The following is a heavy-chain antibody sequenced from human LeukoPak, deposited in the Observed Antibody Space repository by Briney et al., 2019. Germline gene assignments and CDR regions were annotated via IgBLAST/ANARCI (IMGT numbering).Heavy chain of an antibody. CDR3: AKDRRYNSARSPYYYGMDV. D-gene: IGHD1-1*01. Sequence: GRSLRLSCAASGFTFSSYGMHWVRQAPGKGLEWVAVISYDGSNKYYADSVKGRFTISRDNSKNTLYLQMNSLRAEDTAVYYCAKDRRYNSARSPYYYGMDVWGQGTTVTVSS. CDR1: GFTFSSYG. CDR2: ISYDGSNK. J-gene: IGHJ6*02. V-gene: IGHV3-30*18.